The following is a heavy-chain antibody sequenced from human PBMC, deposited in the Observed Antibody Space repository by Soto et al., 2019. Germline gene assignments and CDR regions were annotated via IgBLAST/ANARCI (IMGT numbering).Heavy chain of an antibody. V-gene: IGHV4-31*02. Sequence: QVHLQESGPGLVRPSETLSLSCSVSGDSMATGGHYYNWIRHLPGKCLEWIGYIYYSGATHYSPSLRPRATISIDTSKNQFSLRLISVTAADTALYFCARDKDLEPTVWGYWGQGIQVTVS. CDR2: IYYSGAT. CDR1: GDSMATGGHY. D-gene: IGHD7-27*01. J-gene: IGHJ4*02. CDR3: ARDKDLEPTVWGY.